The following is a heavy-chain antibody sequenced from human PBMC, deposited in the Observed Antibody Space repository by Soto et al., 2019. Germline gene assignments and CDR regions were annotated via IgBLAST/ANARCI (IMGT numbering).Heavy chain of an antibody. D-gene: IGHD3-3*01. J-gene: IGHJ5*02. CDR1: GFTFSTYS. V-gene: IGHV3-21*01. CDR2: ISSRSDI. Sequence: PGGSLRLSCVGSGFTFSTYSINWVRQAPGKGLEWVSSISSRSDIYYADSVKGRFTISRDNAKNSVSLQMNSLRAEDTAVHFCAGHKESLLSNWFDPWGQGPLVPVYS. CDR3: AGHKESLLSNWFDP.